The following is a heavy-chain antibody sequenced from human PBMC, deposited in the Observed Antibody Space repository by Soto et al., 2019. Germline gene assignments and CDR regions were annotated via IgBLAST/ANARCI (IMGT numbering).Heavy chain of an antibody. J-gene: IGHJ6*02. Sequence: QVQLVQSGAEVKKPGASVKVSCKVYGYTLTDFSIHWVREAPGKGLEWMGGFDPEEGKTIYAPKFQGRVTMTEDTSTATVYMQLSSLRSEDTAVYYCATDLSGYNSGWYVHYGLDVWGQGTTVTVSS. CDR3: ATDLSGYNSGWYVHYGLDV. CDR1: GYTLTDFS. V-gene: IGHV1-24*01. CDR2: FDPEEGKT. D-gene: IGHD6-19*01.